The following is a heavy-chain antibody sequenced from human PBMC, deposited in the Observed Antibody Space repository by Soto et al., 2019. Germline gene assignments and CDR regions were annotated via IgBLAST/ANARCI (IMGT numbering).Heavy chain of an antibody. CDR1: GFTFSGYG. CDR3: ARVGFAPGHPADY. Sequence: QVHLVESGGGVVQPGGSLRLSCATSGFTFSGYGMHWVRQAPGKGLEGVAIIWYDGSRKYYADSVKGRFTISGDSARNTADLQMNSLRADDTAVYYCARVGFAPGHPADYWGQGTLVTVSS. CDR2: IWYDGSRK. J-gene: IGHJ4*02. V-gene: IGHV3-33*01. D-gene: IGHD2-2*03.